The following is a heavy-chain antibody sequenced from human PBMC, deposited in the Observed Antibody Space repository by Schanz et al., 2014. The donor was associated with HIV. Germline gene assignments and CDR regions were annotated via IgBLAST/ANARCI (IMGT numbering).Heavy chain of an antibody. J-gene: IGHJ6*02. D-gene: IGHD3-3*02. Sequence: QVQLVQSGAEVKKPGASVRVSCKTSGYIFTINGISWVRQAPGQGLEWMGWISTSNGNTNYAQKFQGRVTIIADESTSTAYMELSSLRSADTAVYFCARAAFSSEYYYGMDVWGPGTTVTVSS. CDR1: GYIFTING. CDR2: ISTSNGNT. CDR3: ARAAFSSEYYYGMDV. V-gene: IGHV1-18*01.